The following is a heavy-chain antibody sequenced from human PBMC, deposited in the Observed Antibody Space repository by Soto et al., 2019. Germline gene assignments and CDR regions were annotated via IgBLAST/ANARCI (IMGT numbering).Heavy chain of an antibody. D-gene: IGHD5-12*01. Sequence: WTWIRQPPQTGLDWIGHIYYSGSIHYNPSLKNRVTISVDTSKNQFSLNLTSVTTADTAVYYCARDRGDGYNWDFWGQGTLVTFSS. CDR3: ARDRGDGYNWDF. V-gene: IGHV4-59*01. J-gene: IGHJ4*02. CDR2: IYYSGSI.